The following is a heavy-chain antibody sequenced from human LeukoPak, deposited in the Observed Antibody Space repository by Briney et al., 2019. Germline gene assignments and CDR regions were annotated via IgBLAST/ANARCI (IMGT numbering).Heavy chain of an antibody. D-gene: IGHD1-1*01. CDR3: AREVLEIDY. V-gene: IGHV3-48*04. Sequence: PGGSLRLSCAASGFTFSSYSMNWVRQAPGKGLEWVSYISTINTIFDADSVKGRFTISRDNAKNSLYLQMNSLRAEDTAVYYCAREVLEIDYWGQGTLVTVSS. J-gene: IGHJ4*02. CDR2: ISTINTI. CDR1: GFTFSSYS.